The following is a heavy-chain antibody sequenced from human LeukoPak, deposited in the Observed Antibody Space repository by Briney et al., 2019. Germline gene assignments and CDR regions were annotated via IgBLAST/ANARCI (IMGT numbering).Heavy chain of an antibody. CDR1: GYTFTSYG. D-gene: IGHD1-14*01. CDR2: ISAYNGNT. V-gene: IGHV1-18*01. J-gene: IGHJ4*02. Sequence: AASVKVSCKASGYTFTSYGIRWVRQAPGQGLEWMGWISAYNGNTNYAQKLQGRVTMTTDTSTSTAYMELRSLRSDDTAVYYCARERNTGYYFDYWGREPWSPSPQ. CDR3: ARERNTGYYFDY.